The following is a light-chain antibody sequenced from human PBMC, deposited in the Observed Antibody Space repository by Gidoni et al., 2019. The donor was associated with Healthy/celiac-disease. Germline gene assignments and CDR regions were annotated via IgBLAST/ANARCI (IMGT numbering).Light chain of an antibody. CDR2: DAS. CDR3: QQRSNWPLT. Sequence: DIVLTQSPATLSLSPGERATLSCRASQSVSSYLAWYQQKPGQAPRLLIYDASNRATGIQARFSGSGSGTDFTLTISSLEPEDFAVYYCQQRSNWPLTFGGGTKVEIK. J-gene: IGKJ4*01. CDR1: QSVSSY. V-gene: IGKV3-11*01.